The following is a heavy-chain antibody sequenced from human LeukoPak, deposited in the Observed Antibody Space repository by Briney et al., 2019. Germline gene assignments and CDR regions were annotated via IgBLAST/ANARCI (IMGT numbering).Heavy chain of an antibody. D-gene: IGHD3-10*01. CDR2: ISNSGGST. J-gene: IGHJ4*02. Sequence: GGSLRLSCAASGFTFSSYAMSWVRQAPGKGLEWVSSISNSGGSTYYADSVKGRFTISRDNSKNTLYLQMNSLRAEDTAVYYCRSPPMDRGVIIDRDYWGQGTLVTVSS. CDR1: GFTFSSYA. V-gene: IGHV3-23*01. CDR3: RSPPMDRGVIIDRDY.